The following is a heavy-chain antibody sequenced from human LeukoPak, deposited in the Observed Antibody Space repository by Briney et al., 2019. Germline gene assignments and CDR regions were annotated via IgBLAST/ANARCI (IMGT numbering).Heavy chain of an antibody. CDR2: IYYSGST. Sequence: SETLSLTCTVSGGSLSSYYWSWIRQPPGKGLEWIGYIYYSGSTNYNPSLKSRVTISVDTSKNQFSLKLSSVTAADTAVYYCARGGDDYSNYDNYYYYYYMDVWGKGTTVTVSS. CDR3: ARGGDDYSNYDNYYYYYYMDV. J-gene: IGHJ6*03. CDR1: GGSLSSYY. V-gene: IGHV4-59*01. D-gene: IGHD4-11*01.